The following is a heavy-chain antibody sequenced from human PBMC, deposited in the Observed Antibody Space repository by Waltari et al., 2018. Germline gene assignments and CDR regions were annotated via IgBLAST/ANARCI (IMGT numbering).Heavy chain of an antibody. D-gene: IGHD1-26*01. CDR1: GFNVRIYW. Sequence: EVKLVESGGTLVQPGGYLRLSCAASGFNVRIYWMHWVRQAPGKGLGWVADIRQDGNQKSYVDSVKGRFTISRDNAESSLYLQMNSLRAEDTAVYYCAREGKLLGAFDIWGQGTMVTVSS. J-gene: IGHJ3*02. CDR2: IRQDGNQK. CDR3: AREGKLLGAFDI. V-gene: IGHV3-7*01.